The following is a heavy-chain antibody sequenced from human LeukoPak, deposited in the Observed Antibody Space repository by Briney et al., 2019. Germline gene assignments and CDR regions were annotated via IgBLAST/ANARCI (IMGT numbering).Heavy chain of an antibody. CDR2: ISSSSSYI. Sequence: GGSLRLSCAASGFPFSTYSMNWVRQTPGKGLEWVSSISSSSSYIYYADSVKGRFTISRDNAKNSLYLQMNSLRAEDTAVYYCARESSARWLQFDDYWGQGTLVTVSS. J-gene: IGHJ4*02. CDR3: ARESSARWLQFDDY. D-gene: IGHD5-24*01. CDR1: GFPFSTYS. V-gene: IGHV3-21*01.